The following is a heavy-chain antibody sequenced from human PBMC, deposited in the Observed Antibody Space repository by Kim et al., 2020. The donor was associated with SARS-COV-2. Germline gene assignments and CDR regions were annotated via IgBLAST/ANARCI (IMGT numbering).Heavy chain of an antibody. CDR3: ARIPRQKRRSPYSSSPGVYYYYGMDV. J-gene: IGHJ6*02. V-gene: IGHV3-7*03. CDR2: IKQDGSEK. CDR1: GFTFSSYW. D-gene: IGHD6-13*01. Sequence: GGSLRLSCAASGFTFSSYWMSWVRQAPGKGLEWVANIKQDGSEKYYVDSVKGRFTISRDNAKNSLYLQMNSLRAEDTAVYYCARIPRQKRRSPYSSSPGVYYYYGMDVWGQGTTVTVSS.